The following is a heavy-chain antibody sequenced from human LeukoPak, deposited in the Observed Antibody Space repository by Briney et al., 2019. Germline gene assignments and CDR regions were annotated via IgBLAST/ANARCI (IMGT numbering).Heavy chain of an antibody. V-gene: IGHV4-59*01. J-gene: IGHJ4*02. CDR2: IYYTGNT. CDR3: ARGVDYYDSSYYLDY. D-gene: IGHD3-22*01. Sequence: SETLSLTCTVSGGSLSSYYWSWIRQPPGKGLEWIGYIYYTGNTNYNPSLKSRVTISIDTSKNQFSLKLTSVTATDTAVYYCARGVDYYDSSYYLDYWGQGTLVTVSS. CDR1: GGSLSSYY.